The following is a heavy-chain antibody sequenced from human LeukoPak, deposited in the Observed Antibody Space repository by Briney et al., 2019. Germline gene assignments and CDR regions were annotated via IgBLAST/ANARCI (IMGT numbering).Heavy chain of an antibody. CDR3: AREGYDYVWGSYRYTPLDY. D-gene: IGHD3-16*02. J-gene: IGHJ4*02. Sequence: GGSLRLSCAASGFTFSSYSMNWVRQAPGKGLEWVSPISSSSSYIYYADSVKGRFTISRDNAKNSLYLQMNSLRAEDTAVYYCAREGYDYVWGSYRYTPLDYWGQGTLVTVSS. CDR1: GFTFSSYS. CDR2: ISSSSSYI. V-gene: IGHV3-21*01.